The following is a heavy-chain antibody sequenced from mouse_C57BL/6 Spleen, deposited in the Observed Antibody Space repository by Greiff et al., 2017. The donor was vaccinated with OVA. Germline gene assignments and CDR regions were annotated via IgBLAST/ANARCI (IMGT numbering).Heavy chain of an antibody. J-gene: IGHJ2*01. CDR2: IYPSDSET. Sequence: VQLQQPGAELVRPGSSVKLSCKASGYTFTSYWMDWVKQRPGQGLEWIGNIYPSDSETHYNQKFKDKATLTVDKSSSTAYMQLSSLTSEDSAVYYCARGGDYDGVPFDYWGQGTTLTVSS. V-gene: IGHV1-61*01. CDR3: ARGGDYDGVPFDY. CDR1: GYTFTSYW. D-gene: IGHD2-4*01.